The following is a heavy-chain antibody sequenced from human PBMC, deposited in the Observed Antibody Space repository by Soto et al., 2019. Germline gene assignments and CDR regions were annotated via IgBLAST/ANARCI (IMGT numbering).Heavy chain of an antibody. Sequence: QVQLVQSGPEVKMPGASVKVSCKASGYTFTNFGITWVRQAPGQGLEWMGWISGYNGDTSYARKFQGRVTMTTDRSASTAYMELRSLRSDDTAVYYCARVPSSSGWYFAFNIWGQGTMVTVSS. V-gene: IGHV1-18*01. CDR2: ISGYNGDT. CDR1: GYTFTNFG. D-gene: IGHD6-19*01. J-gene: IGHJ3*02. CDR3: ARVPSSSGWYFAFNI.